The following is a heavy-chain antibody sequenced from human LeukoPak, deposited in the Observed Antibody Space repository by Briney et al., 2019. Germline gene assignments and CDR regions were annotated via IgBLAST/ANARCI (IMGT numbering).Heavy chain of an antibody. CDR1: GGTFSSYA. V-gene: IGHV1-69*05. CDR3: ARGQGYNYAPFDY. J-gene: IGHJ4*02. CDR2: IIPIFGTA. D-gene: IGHD5-18*01. Sequence: GSSVKVSCKASGGTFSSYAISWVRQAPGQGLEWMGGIIPIFGTANNAQKFQGSVTITTDESTSTAYMELSSLRSEDTAVYYCARGQGYNYAPFDYWGQGTLVTVSS.